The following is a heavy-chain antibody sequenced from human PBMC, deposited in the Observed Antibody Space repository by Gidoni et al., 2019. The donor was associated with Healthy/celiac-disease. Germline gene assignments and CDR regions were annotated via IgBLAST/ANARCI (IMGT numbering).Heavy chain of an antibody. Sequence: QVQLVQSGAEVKKPGASVKVSCQASGYTFTSSGISWVRKAPGQGRAWLGWISAYNGNTNYAQKLQGRVTMTTDTSTSTAYMELRSLRSDDTAVYYCAREIGTYYYDSSGYYYDDYWGQGTLVTVSS. J-gene: IGHJ4*02. CDR2: ISAYNGNT. CDR3: AREIGTYYYDSSGYYYDDY. V-gene: IGHV1-18*04. D-gene: IGHD3-22*01. CDR1: GYTFTSSG.